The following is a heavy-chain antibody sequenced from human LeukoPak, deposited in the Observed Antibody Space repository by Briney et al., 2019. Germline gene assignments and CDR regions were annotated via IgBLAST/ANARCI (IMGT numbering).Heavy chain of an antibody. CDR2: IVVGSGNT. CDR3: AAEGRPTVVTFRKGAVDL. D-gene: IGHD4-23*01. V-gene: IGHV1-58*01. J-gene: IGHJ3*01. Sequence: SVKVSCRASGFXFTSSAVQWVRQARGQRLEWRGWIVVGSGNTNYAQKFQERVTITRDMSTSTVYMELSSLRSEDTAVYYCAAEGRPTVVTFRKGAVDLWGQGTMVTVSS. CDR1: GFXFTSSA.